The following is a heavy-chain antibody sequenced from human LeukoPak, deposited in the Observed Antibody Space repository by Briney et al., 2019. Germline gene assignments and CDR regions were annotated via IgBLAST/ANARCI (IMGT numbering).Heavy chain of an antibody. D-gene: IGHD4/OR15-4a*01. V-gene: IGHV4-4*07. CDR2: IYTSGST. CDR1: GASISSYY. J-gene: IGHJ4*02. CDR3: ARELRNPYYFDY. Sequence: KASETLSLTCTVSGASISSYYWSWIRQPAGKGLEWIGRIYTSGSTDYNPSLKSRVTMSVDTSKNQFSLKLSSVTAADTAVYYCARELRNPYYFDYWGQGTLVTVSS.